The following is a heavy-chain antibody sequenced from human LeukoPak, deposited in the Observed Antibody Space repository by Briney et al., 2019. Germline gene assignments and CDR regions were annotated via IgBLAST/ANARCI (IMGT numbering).Heavy chain of an antibody. J-gene: IGHJ3*02. CDR2: IIPIFGTA. CDR3: ARLRRGYAFDI. Sequence: GASVKVSCKASGGTFSSYAISWVRQAPGQGLEWMGGIIPIFGTANHAQKFQGRVTITTDESTSTAYMELSSLRSEDTAVYYCARLRRGYAFDIWGQGTMVTVSS. D-gene: IGHD5-12*01. V-gene: IGHV1-69*05. CDR1: GGTFSSYA.